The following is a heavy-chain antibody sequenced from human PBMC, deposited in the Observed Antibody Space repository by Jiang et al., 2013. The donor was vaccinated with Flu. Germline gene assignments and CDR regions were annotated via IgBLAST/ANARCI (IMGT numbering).Heavy chain of an antibody. V-gene: IGHV1-69*02. CDR1: GGTFSSYT. Sequence: GAEVKKPGSSVKVSCKASGGTFSSYTISWVRQAPGQGLEWMGRIIPILGIANYAQKFQGRVTITADKSTSTAYMELSSLRSEDTAVYYCARTGNYGGSDYWGQGTLVTVSS. CDR3: ARTGNYGGSDY. J-gene: IGHJ4*02. CDR2: IIPILGIA. D-gene: IGHD4-23*01.